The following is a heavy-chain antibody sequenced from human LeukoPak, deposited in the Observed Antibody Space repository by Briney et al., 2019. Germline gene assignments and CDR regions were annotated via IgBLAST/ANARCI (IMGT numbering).Heavy chain of an antibody. CDR2: ISGSGGST. J-gene: IGHJ4*02. D-gene: IGHD2-15*01. V-gene: IGHV3-23*01. CDR3: ANSGAGSGGSCYYS. Sequence: QSGGSLRLSCAASGFTFSSYGMSWVRQAPGKGLEWVSAISGSGGSTYYADSVKGRFTISRGNSKNTLYLQMNSLRAEDTAVYYCANSGAGSGGSCYYSWGQGTLVTVSS. CDR1: GFTFSSYG.